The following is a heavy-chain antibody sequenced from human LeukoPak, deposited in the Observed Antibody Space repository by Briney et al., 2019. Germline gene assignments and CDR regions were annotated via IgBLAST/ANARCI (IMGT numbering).Heavy chain of an antibody. CDR2: IYYSGST. D-gene: IGHD6-19*01. V-gene: IGHV4-59*01. Sequence: SETLSLTCTVSGGSISSYYWSWIRQPPGKGLEWIEYIYYSGSTNYNPSLKSRVTISVDTSKNQFSLKLSSETAADTAVYYCARSGGWYWNFDYWGQGTLVSVSS. CDR1: GGSISSYY. CDR3: ARSGGWYWNFDY. J-gene: IGHJ4*02.